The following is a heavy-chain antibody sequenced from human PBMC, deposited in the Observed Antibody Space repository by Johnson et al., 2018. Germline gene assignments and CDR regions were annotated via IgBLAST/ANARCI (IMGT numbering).Heavy chain of an antibody. CDR1: GGTFSSYA. V-gene: IGHV1-69*01. CDR3: GEENGTYSSGPRPSYYYGMDV. D-gene: IGHD6-19*01. J-gene: IGHJ6*02. Sequence: VQLVESGAEVKKPGSSVKVSCKASGGTFSSYAISWVRQAPGQGLEWMGGIIPIFGTANYAQKFQGRVTITADESTSTTYRELGSLMTEDTAVYYCGEENGTYSSGPRPSYYYGMDVWGQGTTVTVSS. CDR2: IIPIFGTA.